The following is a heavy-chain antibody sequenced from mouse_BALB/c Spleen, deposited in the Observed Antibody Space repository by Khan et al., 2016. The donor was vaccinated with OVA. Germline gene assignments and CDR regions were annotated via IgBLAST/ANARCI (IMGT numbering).Heavy chain of an antibody. CDR2: IWGGGGT. J-gene: IGHJ4*01. Sequence: QVQLKESGPGLVAPSQSPSITCTVSGFSLSRYNIHWVRQPPGKGLEWLGMIWGGGGTDYNSTLKSRLSISKDNSKNQVFLKMNSLQTDDTAMYFCARAYYRYDGYYAMDYWGQGTSVTVSS. CDR1: GFSLSRYN. D-gene: IGHD2-14*01. CDR3: ARAYYRYDGYYAMDY. V-gene: IGHV2-6-4*01.